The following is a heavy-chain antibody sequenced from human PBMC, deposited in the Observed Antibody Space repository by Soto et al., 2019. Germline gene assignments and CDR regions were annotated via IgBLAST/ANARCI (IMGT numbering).Heavy chain of an antibody. CDR2: IYYSGST. CDR3: ARVRYYYGSGGPLDY. V-gene: IGHV4-31*03. CDR1: GGSISSGGYY. J-gene: IGHJ4*02. Sequence: SETLSLTCTVSGGSISSGGYYWSWIRQHPGKGLEWIGYIYYSGSTYYNPSLKSRVTISVDTSKNQFSLKLSSVTAADTAVYYCARVRYYYGSGGPLDYWGQGTLVTVSS. D-gene: IGHD3-10*01.